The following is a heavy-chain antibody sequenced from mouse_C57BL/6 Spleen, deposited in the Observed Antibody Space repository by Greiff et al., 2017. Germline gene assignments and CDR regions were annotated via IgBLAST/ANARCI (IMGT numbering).Heavy chain of an antibody. CDR1: GYTFTDYS. Sequence: EVQLQQSGPELVKPGASVKIPCKASGYTFTDYSMDWVKQSHGKSLEWIGDINPNNGGTIYNQKFKGKATLTVDKSSSTAYMELRSLTSEDTAVYYCARRRITPYYYAMDYWGQGTSVTVSS. CDR2: INPNNGGT. V-gene: IGHV1-18*01. CDR3: ARRRITPYYYAMDY. D-gene: IGHD1-1*01. J-gene: IGHJ4*01.